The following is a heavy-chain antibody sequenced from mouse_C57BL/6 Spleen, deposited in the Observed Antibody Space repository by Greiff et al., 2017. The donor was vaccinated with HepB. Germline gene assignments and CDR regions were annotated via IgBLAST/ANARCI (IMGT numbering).Heavy chain of an antibody. CDR3: ARDLDYYGSSSFAY. CDR1: GFTFSDYY. CDR2: INYDGSST. Sequence: EVKVVESEGGLVQPGSSMKLSCTASGFTFSDYYMAWVRQVPEKGLEWVANINYDGSSTYYLDSLKSRFIISRDNAKNILYLQMNSLKSEDTATYYCARDLDYYGSSSFAYWGQGTLVTVSA. V-gene: IGHV5-16*01. J-gene: IGHJ3*01. D-gene: IGHD1-1*01.